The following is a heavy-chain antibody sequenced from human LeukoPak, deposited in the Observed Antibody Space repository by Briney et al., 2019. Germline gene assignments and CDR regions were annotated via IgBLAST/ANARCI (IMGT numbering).Heavy chain of an antibody. CDR3: TRDRSGGWTDY. V-gene: IGHV3-72*01. D-gene: IGHD6-19*01. Sequence: GGSLRLSCAASGFTFSDHYMDWVRQAPGKGLEWVGRTRNKVNSYTTEYAASVKGRFTISRDDSKNSVYLQVNSLKTEDTAVYYCTRDRSGGWTDYWGQGTLVTVSS. CDR2: TRNKVNSYTT. J-gene: IGHJ4*02. CDR1: GFTFSDHY.